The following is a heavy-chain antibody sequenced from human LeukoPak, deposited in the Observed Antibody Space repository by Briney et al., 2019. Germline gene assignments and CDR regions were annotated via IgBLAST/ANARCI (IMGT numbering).Heavy chain of an antibody. D-gene: IGHD3-22*01. V-gene: IGHV4-34*01. Sequence: SETLSLTCAVYGGSFSGYYWSWIRQPPGKGLEWIGEINHSGSTNYNPSLKSRVTISVDTSKNQFSLKLSSVTAADTAVYYCARGPRITMTYAFDIWGQGTMVTVSS. CDR3: ARGPRITMTYAFDI. CDR1: GGSFSGYY. J-gene: IGHJ3*02. CDR2: INHSGST.